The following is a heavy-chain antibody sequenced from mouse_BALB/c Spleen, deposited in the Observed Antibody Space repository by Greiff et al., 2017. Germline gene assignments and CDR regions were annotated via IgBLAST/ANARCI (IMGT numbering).Heavy chain of an antibody. J-gene: IGHJ4*01. V-gene: IGHV5-9-4*01. Sequence: EVQVVESGGGLVKPGGSLKLSCAASGFTFSSYAMSWVRQSPEKRLEWVAEISSGGSYTYYPDTVTGRFTISRDNAKNTLYLEMSSLRSEDTAMYYCAREDYGTSGYAMDYWGQGTSVTVSS. CDR1: GFTFSSYA. D-gene: IGHD2-1*01. CDR2: ISSGGSYT. CDR3: AREDYGTSGYAMDY.